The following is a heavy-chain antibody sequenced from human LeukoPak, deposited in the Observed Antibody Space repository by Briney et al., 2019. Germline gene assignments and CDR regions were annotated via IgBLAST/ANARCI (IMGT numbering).Heavy chain of an antibody. CDR3: IITMVRGVKDSY. CDR1: GFTFSSYW. Sequence: PGGSLRLSCAASGFTFSSYWMNWVRQAPGKGLVWVSRIASDGSSTTYADSVKGRFSISRDNSKNTLYLQMNSLRAEDTAVYYCIITMVRGVKDSYWGQGTLVTVSS. CDR2: IASDGSST. V-gene: IGHV3-74*01. D-gene: IGHD3-10*01. J-gene: IGHJ4*02.